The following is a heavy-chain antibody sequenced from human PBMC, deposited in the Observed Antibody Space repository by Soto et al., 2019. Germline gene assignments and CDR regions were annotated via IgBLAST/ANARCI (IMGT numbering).Heavy chain of an antibody. J-gene: IGHJ4*02. CDR2: IWYDGSNK. Sequence: QVQLVESGGGVVQPGRSLRLSCAASGFTFSSYGMHWVRQAPGKGLEWVAVIWYDGSNKYYADSVKGRFTISRDNSKNTVYLQMNSLRAEDTAVYYCASPKGGDSGYYDAVSDYWGQGTLVTVSS. V-gene: IGHV3-33*01. CDR3: ASPKGGDSGYYDAVSDY. D-gene: IGHD4-17*01. CDR1: GFTFSSYG.